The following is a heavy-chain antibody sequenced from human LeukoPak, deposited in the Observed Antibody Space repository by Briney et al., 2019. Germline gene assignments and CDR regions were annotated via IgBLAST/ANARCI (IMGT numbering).Heavy chain of an antibody. J-gene: IGHJ4*02. CDR2: ISYDGSNK. CDR3: ARDSPSSTSWGY. V-gene: IGHV3-30-3*01. CDR1: GFTFSSYA. Sequence: RGSLRLSCAASGFTFSSYAMHWVRQAPGKWLEWVAVISYDGSNKYYADSVKGRFTISRDNSKNTLYLQMNSLRAEDTAVYYCARDSPSSTSWGYWGQGTLVTVSS. D-gene: IGHD2-2*01.